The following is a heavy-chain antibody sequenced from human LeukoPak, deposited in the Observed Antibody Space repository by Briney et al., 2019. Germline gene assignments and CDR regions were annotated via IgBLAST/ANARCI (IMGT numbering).Heavy chain of an antibody. J-gene: IGHJ4*02. V-gene: IGHV3-21*04. CDR2: IGPTGTDR. CDR1: GFTFSSCG. CDR3: ARTTVTVTTGNFDY. D-gene: IGHD4-11*01. Sequence: PGGSLRLSCAASGFTFSSCGFNWVRQAPGKGLEWVSSIGPTGTDRYYADSVRGRFTISRDNAKNSLYLQMNSLRAEDTALYYCARTTVTVTTGNFDYWGQGTLVTVSS.